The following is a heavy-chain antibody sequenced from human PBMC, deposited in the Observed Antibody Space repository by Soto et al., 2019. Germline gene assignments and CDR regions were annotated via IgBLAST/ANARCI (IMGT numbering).Heavy chain of an antibody. V-gene: IGHV1-69*05. Sequence: QVQLVQSGAEVKKPGSSVKVSCKASGGTFSSYAISWVRQAPGQGLEWMGGIVASFGTANYAQRFQGRVTITPDDSTSTAYIELSSLRSEDTAVYYCASRLRLGELSLYRLAAFDIWGQGTMVTVSS. CDR3: ASRLRLGELSLYRLAAFDI. J-gene: IGHJ3*02. CDR2: IVASFGTA. D-gene: IGHD3-16*02. CDR1: GGTFSSYA.